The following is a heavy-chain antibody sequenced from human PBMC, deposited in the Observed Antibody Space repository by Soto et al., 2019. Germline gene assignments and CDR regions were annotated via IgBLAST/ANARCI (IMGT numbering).Heavy chain of an antibody. Sequence: PGGSLRLSCGAPGFVFDDYAMMWVRQAPGKGLEWVSATSGSGITTYYADSVKGRFTISRDNSKNTVYLQMNSLRGDDTALYYCARVHSSGWFGDSWGQGTLVTVSS. CDR1: GFVFDDYA. D-gene: IGHD6-19*01. CDR2: TSGSGITT. V-gene: IGHV3-23*01. J-gene: IGHJ5*01. CDR3: ARVHSSGWFGDS.